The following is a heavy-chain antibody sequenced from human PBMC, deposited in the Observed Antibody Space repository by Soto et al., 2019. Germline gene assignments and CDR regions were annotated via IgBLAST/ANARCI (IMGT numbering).Heavy chain of an antibody. V-gene: IGHV3-23*01. CDR1: GFTFSSYA. CDR2: ISGSGGST. CDR3: AKDVGIAAAGILGSTYYYYGMDV. Sequence: GGSLRLSCAASGFTFSSYAMSWVRQAPGKGLEWVSAISGSGGSTYYADSVKGRFTISRDNSKNTLYLQMNSLRAEDTAVYYCAKDVGIAAAGILGSTYYYYGMDVWGQGTTVTVSS. J-gene: IGHJ6*02. D-gene: IGHD6-13*01.